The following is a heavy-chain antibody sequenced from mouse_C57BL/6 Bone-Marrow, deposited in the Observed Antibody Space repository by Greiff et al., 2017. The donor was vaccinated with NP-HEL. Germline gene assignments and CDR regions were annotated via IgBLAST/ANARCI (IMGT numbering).Heavy chain of an antibody. D-gene: IGHD2-4*01. J-gene: IGHJ2*01. CDR3: AREFYYDYHFDY. CDR2: IDPSDSYT. CDR1: GYTFTSYW. Sequence: VKLQQPGAELVKPGASVKLSCKASGYTFTSYWMQWVKQRPGQGLEWIGEIDPSDSYTNYNQKFKGKATLTVDTSSSTAYMQLSSLTSEDSAVYYCAREFYYDYHFDYWGQGTTLTVSS. V-gene: IGHV1-50*01.